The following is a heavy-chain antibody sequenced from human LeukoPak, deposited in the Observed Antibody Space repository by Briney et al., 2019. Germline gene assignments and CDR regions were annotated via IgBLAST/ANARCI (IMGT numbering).Heavy chain of an antibody. J-gene: IGHJ4*02. CDR1: GFTFSSYA. CDR2: ISSNGGST. Sequence: GGSLRLSCSASGFTFSSYAMHWVRQAPGKGLEYVSAISSNGGSTYYADSVKGRFTISRDNSKNTLYLQMSSLRAEDTAVYYCVKGYCSSISCYGDYWGQGTLVTVSS. V-gene: IGHV3-64D*09. CDR3: VKGYCSSISCYGDY. D-gene: IGHD2-2*01.